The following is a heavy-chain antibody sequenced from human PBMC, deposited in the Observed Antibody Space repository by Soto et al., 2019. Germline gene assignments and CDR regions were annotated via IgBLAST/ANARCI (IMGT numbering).Heavy chain of an antibody. CDR1: GGSISSYY. J-gene: IGHJ4*02. Sequence: PSETLSLTCTVSGGSISSYYWSWIRQPPGKGLEWIGYIYYSGTTNYNPSLKRRVTISVDMSKNQFSLKLSSVTAADTAVYYCARANPGYYYDSSGYSGYYFDHWGQGSLVTVSS. V-gene: IGHV4-59*01. CDR3: ARANPGYYYDSSGYSGYYFDH. D-gene: IGHD3-22*01. CDR2: IYYSGTT.